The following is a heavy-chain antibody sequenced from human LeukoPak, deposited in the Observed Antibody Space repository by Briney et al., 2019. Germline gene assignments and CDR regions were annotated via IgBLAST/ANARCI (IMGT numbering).Heavy chain of an antibody. CDR1: GGSISSGSYY. Sequence: PSETLSLTCTVSGGSISSGSYYWNWIRQPAGEGLEWIGSIYASGSTDYNPSLKSRVTISLGTSKNQFSLKLSSVTAADTAVYYCTRDLVAGRRANWFDPWGQGTLVTVSS. CDR3: TRDLVAGRRANWFDP. CDR2: IYASGST. D-gene: IGHD6-19*01. V-gene: IGHV4-61*10. J-gene: IGHJ5*02.